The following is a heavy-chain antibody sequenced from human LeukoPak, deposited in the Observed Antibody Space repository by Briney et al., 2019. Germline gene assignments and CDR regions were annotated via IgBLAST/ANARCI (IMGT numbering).Heavy chain of an antibody. J-gene: IGHJ6*02. Sequence: SETLSLTCTVSGGSISSNSYYWGWIRQPPGKGLEWIGSIYYSGNTYYNPSLKSRVTISVDTSKNQFSLKLSSVTAADTAVYYCARTDSSGYYYYYGMDVWGQGTTVTASS. CDR3: ARTDSSGYYYYYGMDV. D-gene: IGHD3-22*01. CDR1: GGSISSNSYY. CDR2: IYYSGNT. V-gene: IGHV4-39*01.